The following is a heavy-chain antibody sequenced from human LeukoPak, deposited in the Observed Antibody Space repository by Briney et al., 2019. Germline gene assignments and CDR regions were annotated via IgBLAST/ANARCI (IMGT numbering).Heavy chain of an antibody. CDR2: INPSGGST. CDR1: GYTFTSYY. V-gene: IGHV1-46*01. Sequence: EASVKVSCKASGYTFTSYYMHWVRQAPGQGLDWMGIINPSGGSTSYAQKFQGRVTMTRDTSTSTVYMELSSLRSEDTAVYYCARVNGSYLPPYYYYYGMDVWGQGTTVTVSS. D-gene: IGHD1-26*01. J-gene: IGHJ6*02. CDR3: ARVNGSYLPPYYYYYGMDV.